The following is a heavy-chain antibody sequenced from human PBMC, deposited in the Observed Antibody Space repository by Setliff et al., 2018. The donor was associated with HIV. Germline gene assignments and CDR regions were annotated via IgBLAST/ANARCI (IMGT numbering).Heavy chain of an antibody. CDR2: INPNGGYT. D-gene: IGHD3-3*01. J-gene: IGHJ4*02. CDR1: GYIFTDYY. CDR3: AADNYNCNSFDS. V-gene: IGHV1-2*02. Sequence: ASVKVSCKASGYIFTDYYILWVRQAPGQGLEWMGWINPNGGYTNYAQKFLGRVTMTQDTSFTTAYLELSRLGSDDTAVYYCAADNYNCNSFDSWGQGSLVTVSS.